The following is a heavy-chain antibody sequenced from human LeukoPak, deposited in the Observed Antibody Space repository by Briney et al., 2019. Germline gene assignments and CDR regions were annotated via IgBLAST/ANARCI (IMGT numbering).Heavy chain of an antibody. Sequence: PSETLSLTCTVSGGSISSYYWSWIRQPAGKGLEWIGRIYTSGGTNYNPSLKSRVTMSVDTSKNQFSLKLSSVTAADTAVYYCARDLLWFGELLTNWFDPWGQGTLVTVSS. D-gene: IGHD3-10*01. V-gene: IGHV4-4*07. CDR1: GGSISSYY. CDR3: ARDLLWFGELLTNWFDP. CDR2: IYTSGGT. J-gene: IGHJ5*02.